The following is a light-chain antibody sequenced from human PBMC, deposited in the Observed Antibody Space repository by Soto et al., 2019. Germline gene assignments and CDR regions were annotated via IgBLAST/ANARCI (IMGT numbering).Light chain of an antibody. J-gene: IGKJ5*01. V-gene: IGKV3D-15*01. CDR3: QQYNNWPPIT. Sequence: EIVLTQSPVPLSLSPGERATLSCRASQSVSSNLAWYQQKPGQAPRLLLYGASTRATGIPARFSGSGSGTEFTLTISSLQSEDFAVYYCQQYNNWPPITFGQGTRLEIK. CDR1: QSVSSN. CDR2: GAS.